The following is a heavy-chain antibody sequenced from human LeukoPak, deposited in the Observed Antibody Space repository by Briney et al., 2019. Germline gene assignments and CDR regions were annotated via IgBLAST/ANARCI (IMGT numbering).Heavy chain of an antibody. CDR2: IRNGGNNK. CDR3: AKDENSDPGAFDI. D-gene: IGHD1-26*01. CDR1: GFTFKTFG. J-gene: IGHJ3*02. Sequence: GGSLRPSCAASGFTFKTFGMHWVRQAPGKGLEWVAFIRNGGNNKYYADSVKGRFTISRDNTKNTLYLQMNSLRAEDTAVYYCAKDENSDPGAFDIWGQGTLVTVSS. V-gene: IGHV3-30*02.